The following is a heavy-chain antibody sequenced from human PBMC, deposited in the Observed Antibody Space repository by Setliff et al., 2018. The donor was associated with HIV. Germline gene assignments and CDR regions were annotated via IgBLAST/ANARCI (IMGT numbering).Heavy chain of an antibody. CDR1: GGTFSSFA. Sequence: ASVKVSCKASGGTFSSFAMNWVRQAPGQGLEWMGWINTNTGNPTYAQGFTGRFVFSVDTPVSTAYLQIFSLKAEDTAVYYCTRDHTPPPNYDFWSGQIDLRNIFYYMDVWGTGSPVTVSS. J-gene: IGHJ6*03. CDR3: TRDHTPPPNYDFWSGQIDLRNIFYYMDV. CDR2: INTNTGNP. V-gene: IGHV7-4-1*01. D-gene: IGHD3-3*01.